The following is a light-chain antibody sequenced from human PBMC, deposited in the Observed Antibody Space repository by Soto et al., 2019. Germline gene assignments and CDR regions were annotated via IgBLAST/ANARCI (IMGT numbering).Light chain of an antibody. CDR1: QSVSSSY. Sequence: EVDLAHSPGTMSLSPGEKATLSCRASQSVSSSYLAWYQQKPGQAPRLLIYGASSRATGIPDRFSGSGSGTDFTLTISRLEPEDFAVYYCQQYGSLFGQGTKV. CDR2: GAS. CDR3: QQYGSL. V-gene: IGKV3-20*01. J-gene: IGKJ1*01.